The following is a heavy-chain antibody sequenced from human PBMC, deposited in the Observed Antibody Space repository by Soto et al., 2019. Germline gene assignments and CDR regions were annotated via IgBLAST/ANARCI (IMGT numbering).Heavy chain of an antibody. Sequence: PSQTVSLTCAISGDSFSLSITAWSWIRQSPSRGLEWLGRTFYRSKWYYDYALSVKGRITINPDTSKNQFSLQLNSVTPEDTAVYYCAKEGGNHYYYYAMDVWGQGTTVTVSS. J-gene: IGHJ6*02. D-gene: IGHD1-26*01. V-gene: IGHV6-1*01. CDR3: AKEGGNHYYYYAMDV. CDR1: GDSFSLSITA. CDR2: TFYRSKWYY.